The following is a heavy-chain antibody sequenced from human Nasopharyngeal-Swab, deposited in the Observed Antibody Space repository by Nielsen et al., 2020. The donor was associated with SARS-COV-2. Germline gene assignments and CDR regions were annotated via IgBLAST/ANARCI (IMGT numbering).Heavy chain of an antibody. Sequence: GGSLRFSCAASGVVFSNSEINWVRQAAGKGLEWISYISTTTATIYYADSVKGRFTISRDNAKNSLYLQMNSLRAEDTAVYYCAREVPYSGHDDAFDIWGQGTMVTVSS. V-gene: IGHV3-48*03. CDR3: AREVPYSGHDDAFDI. CDR2: ISTTTATI. CDR1: GVVFSNSE. J-gene: IGHJ3*02. D-gene: IGHD5-12*01.